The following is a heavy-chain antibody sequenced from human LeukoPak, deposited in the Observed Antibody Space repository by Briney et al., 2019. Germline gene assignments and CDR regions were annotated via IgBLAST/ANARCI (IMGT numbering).Heavy chain of an antibody. CDR1: GSTFSSYE. CDR2: ISSSGSTI. Sequence: PGGSLRLSCAASGSTFSSYEMNWVRQAPGKGLEWVSYISSSGSTIYYADSVKGRFTISRDNAKNSLYLQMNSLRAEDTAVYYCARDDYGGYYYYYGMDVWGQGTTVTVSS. V-gene: IGHV3-48*03. J-gene: IGHJ6*02. CDR3: ARDDYGGYYYYYGMDV. D-gene: IGHD4-17*01.